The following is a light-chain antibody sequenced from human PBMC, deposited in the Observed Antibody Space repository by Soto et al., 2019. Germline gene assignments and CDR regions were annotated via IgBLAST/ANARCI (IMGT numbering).Light chain of an antibody. V-gene: IGKV3-20*01. CDR1: QSVSSSY. Sequence: EMVLTQSPGTLSLSPGERATLSCRASQSVSSSYLAWYQQKPGQAPRLLIYGASSRATGIPDRFSGSGSGTDFTLTISRLEPEDFAVYYCQQAGITFGQGTRLEIK. J-gene: IGKJ5*01. CDR3: QQAGIT. CDR2: GAS.